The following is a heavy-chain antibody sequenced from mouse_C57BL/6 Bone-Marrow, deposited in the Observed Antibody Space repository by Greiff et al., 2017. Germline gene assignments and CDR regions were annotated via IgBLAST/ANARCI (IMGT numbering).Heavy chain of an antibody. Sequence: EVMLVESGGDLVKPGGSLKLSCAASGFTFSSYGMSWVRQTPDKRLEWVATFSSGGSYPYSPDSVKGRFTFSRDNAKNTLYLQRSRLMSEDTAMDDCSRHIHYYYGSVDYWGQGTTLTVAS. D-gene: IGHD1-1*01. V-gene: IGHV5-6*02. CDR3: SRHIHYYYGSVDY. J-gene: IGHJ2*01. CDR1: GFTFSSYG. CDR2: FSSGGSYP.